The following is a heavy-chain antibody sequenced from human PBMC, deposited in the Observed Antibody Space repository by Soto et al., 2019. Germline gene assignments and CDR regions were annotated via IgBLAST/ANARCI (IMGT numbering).Heavy chain of an antibody. CDR1: GGSIRSGGYY. J-gene: IGHJ4*02. V-gene: IGHV4-31*03. CDR2: IYYSGST. Sequence: PSETLSLTCTVSGGSIRSGGYYWSWIRQHPGKGLEWIGYIYYSGSTYYNPSLKSRVTISVDTSKNQFSLKLSSVTAADTAVYYCARSGGYDGNFDYWGQGTLVTVSS. CDR3: ARSGGYDGNFDY. D-gene: IGHD5-12*01.